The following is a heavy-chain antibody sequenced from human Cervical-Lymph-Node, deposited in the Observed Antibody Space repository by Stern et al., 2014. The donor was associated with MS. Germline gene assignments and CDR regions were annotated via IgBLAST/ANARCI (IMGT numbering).Heavy chain of an antibody. CDR1: GFTFSSYA. D-gene: IGHD5-18*01. J-gene: IGHJ4*02. V-gene: IGHV3-23*04. CDR2: ISGSGGST. Sequence: VQLVQSGGGLVQPGGSLRLSCAASGFTFSSYAMSWVRQAPGKGLEWVSAISGSGGSTYYADSVKGRFTISRDNSKNTLYLQMNSLRAEDTAVYYCAKDQRAHVDTAMDAAGNDYWGQGTLVTVSS. CDR3: AKDQRAHVDTAMDAAGNDY.